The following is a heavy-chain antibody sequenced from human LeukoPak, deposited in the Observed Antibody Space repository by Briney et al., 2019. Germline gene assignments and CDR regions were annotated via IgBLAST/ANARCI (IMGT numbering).Heavy chain of an antibody. D-gene: IGHD3-3*01. Sequence: SSETLSLTCTVSGGSISSSSYYWGWIRQPPGKGLEWIGSIYYSGSTYYNPSLKSRVTISVDTSKNQFSLKLSSVTAADTAVYYCARHGGTYYDFWSGLLGDYYYYGMDVWGQGTTVTVSS. CDR2: IYYSGST. J-gene: IGHJ6*02. CDR1: GGSISSSSYY. V-gene: IGHV4-39*01. CDR3: ARHGGTYYDFWSGLLGDYYYYGMDV.